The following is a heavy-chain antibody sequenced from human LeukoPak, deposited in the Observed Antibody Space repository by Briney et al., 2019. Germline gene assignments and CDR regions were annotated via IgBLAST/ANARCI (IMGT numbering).Heavy chain of an antibody. Sequence: ASVKVSCKASGYTFTSYYMHWVRQAPGQGLEWMGIINPSGGSTSYAQKFQGRVTMTRDTSTSTVYMELSSLRSEDTAVYYCAREGGIDYYDFPPRAFDIWGQGTMVTVSS. V-gene: IGHV1-46*01. CDR2: INPSGGST. CDR3: AREGGIDYYDFPPRAFDI. CDR1: GYTFTSYY. J-gene: IGHJ3*02. D-gene: IGHD3-22*01.